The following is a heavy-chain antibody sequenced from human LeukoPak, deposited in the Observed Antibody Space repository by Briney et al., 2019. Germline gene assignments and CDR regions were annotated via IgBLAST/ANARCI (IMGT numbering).Heavy chain of an antibody. J-gene: IGHJ4*02. V-gene: IGHV1-69*01. CDR2: IIPIFGTA. D-gene: IGHD2-8*01. Sequence: ASVKVPCKASGGTFSNYAISWVRQAPGQGLEWMGGIIPIFGTANYAQKFQGRVTITADESTSTAYMELSSLRSEDTAVYYCARLVSAESDYWGQGTLVTVSS. CDR3: ARLVSAESDY. CDR1: GGTFSNYA.